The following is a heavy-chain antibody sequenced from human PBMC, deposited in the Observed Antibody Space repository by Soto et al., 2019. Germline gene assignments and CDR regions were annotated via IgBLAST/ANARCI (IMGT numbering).Heavy chain of an antibody. V-gene: IGHV1-69*06. Sequence: SVKVSCKASGGTFSSYAISWVRQAPGQGLEWMGGIIPIFGTANYAQKFQGRVTITADKSTSTAYMELSSLRSEDTAVYYCARDSGIPADGTFDYCGQGTLVTVSS. J-gene: IGHJ4*02. CDR3: ARDSGIPADGTFDY. CDR1: GGTFSSYA. D-gene: IGHD6-13*01. CDR2: IIPIFGTA.